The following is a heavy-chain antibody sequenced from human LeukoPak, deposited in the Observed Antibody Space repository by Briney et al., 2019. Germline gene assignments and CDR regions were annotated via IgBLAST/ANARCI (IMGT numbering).Heavy chain of an antibody. J-gene: IGHJ1*01. CDR3: ASDLLSSSWVYFQH. D-gene: IGHD6-13*01. CDR1: GGAIRSYY. Sequence: SETLSLTCTVSGGAIRSYYWSWIRQPPGKGLEWIGYIYYSGSTNYNPSLKSRVTISVDTSKNQFSLKLSSVTAADTAVYYCASDLLSSSWVYFQHWGQGTLVTVSS. CDR2: IYYSGST. V-gene: IGHV4-59*01.